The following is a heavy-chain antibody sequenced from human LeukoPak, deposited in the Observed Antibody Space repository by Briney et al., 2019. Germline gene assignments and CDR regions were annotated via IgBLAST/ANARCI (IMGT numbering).Heavy chain of an antibody. CDR3: AKWGDYDILTGYYVPDY. CDR2: ITGSDGSS. CDR1: GFTFTNYA. Sequence: PGGSLRLSCVASGFTFTNYAMSWVRQAPGKGLEGVSAITGSDGSSYYADSVKGRFTISRDNSKNTLYLQVNSLRAEDTAVYYCAKWGDYDILTGYYVPDYWGQGTLVTVSS. V-gene: IGHV3-23*01. J-gene: IGHJ4*02. D-gene: IGHD3-9*01.